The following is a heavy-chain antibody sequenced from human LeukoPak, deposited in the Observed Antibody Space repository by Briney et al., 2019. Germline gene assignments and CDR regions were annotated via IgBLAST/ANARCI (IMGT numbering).Heavy chain of an antibody. D-gene: IGHD3-3*01. V-gene: IGHV4-59*01. Sequence: SETLSLTCTVSGGSISSYYWSWIRQPPGKGLEWIGYIYYSGSTNYSPSLKSRVAISVDTSKNQFSLKLSSVTAADPAVYYCARDFGVVTPGYYYYMDVWGKGTTVTVSS. CDR1: GGSISSYY. J-gene: IGHJ6*03. CDR3: ARDFGVVTPGYYYYMDV. CDR2: IYYSGST.